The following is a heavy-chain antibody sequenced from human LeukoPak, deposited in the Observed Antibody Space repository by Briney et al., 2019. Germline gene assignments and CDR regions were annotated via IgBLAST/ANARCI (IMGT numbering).Heavy chain of an antibody. CDR3: ARGPQYDFWRGPSDY. J-gene: IGHJ4*02. V-gene: IGHV3-11*01. CDR1: GFTFGDYY. D-gene: IGHD3-3*01. Sequence: GGSLRLSCAASGFTFGDYYMSWIRQAPGKGLEWVSYISSSGSIIYYADSAKGRFTISRDNAKNSLFLQVNNLRAEDTAVYYCARGPQYDFWRGPSDYWGQGTLVTVSS. CDR2: ISSSGSII.